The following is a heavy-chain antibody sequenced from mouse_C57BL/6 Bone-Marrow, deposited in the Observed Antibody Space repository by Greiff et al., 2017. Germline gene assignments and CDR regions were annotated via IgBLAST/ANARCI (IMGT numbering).Heavy chain of an antibody. CDR3: ARGEGNYYYGSRRTLYAMDY. J-gene: IGHJ4*01. Sequence: QVQLQQSGAELARPGASVKLSCKASGYTFTSYGISWVKQRTGQGLEWIGEIYPRSGNTYYNEKFKGKATLTADKSSSTAYMELRSLTSEDSAVYFCARGEGNYYYGSRRTLYAMDYWGQGTSVTVSS. D-gene: IGHD1-1*01. CDR1: GYTFTSYG. CDR2: IYPRSGNT. V-gene: IGHV1-81*01.